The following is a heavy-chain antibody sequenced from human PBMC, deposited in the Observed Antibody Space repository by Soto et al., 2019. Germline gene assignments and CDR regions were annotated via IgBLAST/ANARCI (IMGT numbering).Heavy chain of an antibody. V-gene: IGHV3-15*01. CDR2: IKSKTDGGTT. D-gene: IGHD3-22*01. Sequence: EVQLVESGGGLVKPGGSLRLSCAASGFTFSNAWMSWVRQAPGKGLEWVGRIKSKTDGGTTDYAAPVKGRFTISRDDSKNTLYLQMNSLKTEDTAVYYCTTDTGCGYFAAPADWGQGTLVTVSS. J-gene: IGHJ4*02. CDR1: GFTFSNAW. CDR3: TTDTGCGYFAAPAD.